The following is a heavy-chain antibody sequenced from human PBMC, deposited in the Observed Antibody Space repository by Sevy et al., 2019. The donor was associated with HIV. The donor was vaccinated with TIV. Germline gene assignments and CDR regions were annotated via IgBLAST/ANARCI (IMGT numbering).Heavy chain of an antibody. Sequence: GESLKISCKGSGYSFTSYWIGWVRQMPGKGLEWMGIIYPGDSDTRYSPSFQGQVTISADKSISTAYLQWSSLKASDTAMYYCARHPTTIAAAGPTKYYYYGMDVWGQRTTVTVSS. J-gene: IGHJ6*02. V-gene: IGHV5-51*01. CDR2: IYPGDSDT. CDR1: GYSFTSYW. CDR3: ARHPTTIAAAGPTKYYYYGMDV. D-gene: IGHD6-13*01.